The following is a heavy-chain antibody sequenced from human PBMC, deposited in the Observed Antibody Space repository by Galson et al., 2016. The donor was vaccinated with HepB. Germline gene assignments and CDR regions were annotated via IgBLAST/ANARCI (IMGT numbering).Heavy chain of an antibody. CDR1: GFSLSSNEVG. CDR2: IYWDDDK. Sequence: PALVKPTQTLTLTCTVSGFSLSSNEVGVGWIRQPPGKALEWLAPIYWDDDKRYSPSLKNRLTITKDTSKNQVVLTMTNMDPVDTATYYCVHRRSRTYYFDYWGQGTLVTVSS. CDR3: VHRRSRTYYFDY. V-gene: IGHV2-5*02. J-gene: IGHJ4*02.